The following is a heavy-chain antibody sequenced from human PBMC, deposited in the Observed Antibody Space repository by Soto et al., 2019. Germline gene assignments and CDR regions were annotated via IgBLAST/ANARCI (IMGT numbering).Heavy chain of an antibody. CDR3: LGTGSNSY. J-gene: IGHJ4*02. CDR2: FNTDGSTT. Sequence: EVQLVESGGGYVQPGGSLRLSCAASGFTFSHHWMHWVRQAPGKGLVWVSRFNTDGSTTTYVDSVKGRFTISRDNAKNTFHLQMNSPRAEDTAIYYCLGTGSNSYWGQGTLVTVSS. V-gene: IGHV3-74*01. D-gene: IGHD1-26*01. CDR1: GFTFSHHW.